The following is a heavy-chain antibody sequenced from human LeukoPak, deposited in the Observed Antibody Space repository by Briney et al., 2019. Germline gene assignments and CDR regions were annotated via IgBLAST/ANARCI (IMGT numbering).Heavy chain of an antibody. J-gene: IGHJ4*02. CDR2: ISSSSSYI. V-gene: IGHV3-21*01. Sequence: GESLRLSCAASGFTFSSYSMNWVRQPPGKGLEWVSSISSSSSYIYYADSVKGRFTISRDNSKNTLYLQMSSLRAEDTAVYYCASFSGYYVSGNYWGQGTLVTVSS. CDR3: ASFSGYYVSGNY. CDR1: GFTFSSYS. D-gene: IGHD3-22*01.